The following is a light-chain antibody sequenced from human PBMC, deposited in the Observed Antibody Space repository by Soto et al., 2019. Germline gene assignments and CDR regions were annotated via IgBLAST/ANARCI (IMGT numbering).Light chain of an antibody. CDR3: RSYTSSSTPYV. CDR2: DVR. Sequence: QSVLTQPASVSGSPGQSITISCTGTSSDVGGYNYVSCYQQHPGEAPKLMIYDVRNRPSGVSNRFSGSKSGTTASLTISGLQAEDEADYYCRSYTSSSTPYVFGAGTKVTVL. J-gene: IGLJ1*01. V-gene: IGLV2-14*01. CDR1: SSDVGGYNY.